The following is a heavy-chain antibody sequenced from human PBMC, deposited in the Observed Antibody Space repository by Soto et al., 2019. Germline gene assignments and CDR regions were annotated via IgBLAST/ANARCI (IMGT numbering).Heavy chain of an antibody. D-gene: IGHD2-2*01. CDR2: IYWDDDK. CDR1: GFSLSTREVG. Sequence: ESGPTLVNPPQTLTLTCTFSGFSLSTREVGVGWIRQPPGKALEWLALIYWDDDKRYSPSLKSRLTITKDTSRNQVVLTMTNMDPVDTATYYCARDSSTLYYIDHWGQGTLVTVSS. V-gene: IGHV2-5*02. CDR3: ARDSSTLYYIDH. J-gene: IGHJ4*02.